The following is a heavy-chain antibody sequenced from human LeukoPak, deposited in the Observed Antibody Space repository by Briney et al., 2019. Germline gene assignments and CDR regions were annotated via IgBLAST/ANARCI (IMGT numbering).Heavy chain of an antibody. CDR2: INSDGSWT. D-gene: IGHD2/OR15-2a*01. J-gene: IGHJ4*02. Sequence: GGSLRLSCVASGNYWMHWVRQAPGKGLVWVSHINSDGSWTSYADSVKGRFTISKDNAKNTVYLQMNNLRAEDTAVYYCVSFYEAYWGRGTLVTVSS. CDR3: VSFYEAY. CDR1: GNYW. V-gene: IGHV3-74*01.